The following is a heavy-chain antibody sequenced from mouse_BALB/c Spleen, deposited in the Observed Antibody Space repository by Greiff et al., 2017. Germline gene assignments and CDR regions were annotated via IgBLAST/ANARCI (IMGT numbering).Heavy chain of an antibody. Sequence: EVQRVESGGGLVQPGGSLKLSCAASGFTFSSYGMSWVRQTPDKRLELVATINSNGGSTYYPDSVKGRFTISRDNAKNTLYLQMSSLKSEDTAMYYCARDLYDGYYGYFDYWGQGTTLTVSS. CDR2: INSNGGST. CDR1: GFTFSSYG. J-gene: IGHJ2*01. CDR3: ARDLYDGYYGYFDY. V-gene: IGHV5-6-3*01. D-gene: IGHD2-3*01.